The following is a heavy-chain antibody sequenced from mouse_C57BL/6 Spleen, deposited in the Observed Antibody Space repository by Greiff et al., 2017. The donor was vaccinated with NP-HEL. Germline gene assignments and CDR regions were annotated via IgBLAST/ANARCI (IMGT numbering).Heavy chain of an antibody. D-gene: IGHD4-1*01. CDR1: GFTFSSYG. CDR2: ISSGGSYT. Sequence: EVKLVESGGDLVKPGGSLKLSCAASGFTFSSYGISWVRQTPDKRLEWVATISSGGSYTYYPDSVKGRFTISRDNAKNTLYLQMSSLKSEDTAMYYCARANWDAMDYWGQGTSVTVSS. V-gene: IGHV5-6*01. CDR3: ARANWDAMDY. J-gene: IGHJ4*01.